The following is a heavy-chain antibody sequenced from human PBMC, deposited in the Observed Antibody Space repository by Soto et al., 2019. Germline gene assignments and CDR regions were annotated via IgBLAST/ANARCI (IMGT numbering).Heavy chain of an antibody. V-gene: IGHV3-7*01. CDR1: GFTFSTYA. Sequence: GGSLRLSCAASGFTFSTYAMSWVRQAPGKGLEWVANIKQGGTETYYVDSVKGRFTISKDHAKNSLYLQMNSLRVEDTALYYCASLDTARVETAGYWGQGTLVTVSS. CDR3: ASLDTARVETAGY. D-gene: IGHD5-18*01. J-gene: IGHJ4*02. CDR2: IKQGGTET.